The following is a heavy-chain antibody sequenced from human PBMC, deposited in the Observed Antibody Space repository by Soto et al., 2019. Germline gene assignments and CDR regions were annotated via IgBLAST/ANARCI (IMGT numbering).Heavy chain of an antibody. J-gene: IGHJ6*02. D-gene: IGHD3-16*02. CDR2: IYYSGST. CDR1: GGCISSYY. CDR3: ARGERYYYGMDV. Sequence: SEPLSLTCTVWGGCISSYYPSWFQRPPGKGLEWIGYIYYSGSTNYNPSLKSRVTISVDTSKNQFSLQLNAVTAADTAVYYCARGERYYYGMDVWGQGTTLTVSS. V-gene: IGHV4-59*01.